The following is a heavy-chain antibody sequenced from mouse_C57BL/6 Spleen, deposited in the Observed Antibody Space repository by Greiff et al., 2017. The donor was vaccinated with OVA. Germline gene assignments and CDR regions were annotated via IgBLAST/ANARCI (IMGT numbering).Heavy chain of an antibody. V-gene: IGHV1-72*01. J-gene: IGHJ4*01. CDR2: IDPNSGGT. Sequence: QVQLQQPGAELVKPGASVKLSCKASGYTFTSYWMHWVKQRPGRGLEGIGRIDPNSGGTKYNEKFKSKATLTVDKPSSTAYMQLSSLTSEDSAVYYCASDDYYAMDYWGQGTSVTVSS. CDR1: GYTFTSYW. CDR3: ASDDYYAMDY.